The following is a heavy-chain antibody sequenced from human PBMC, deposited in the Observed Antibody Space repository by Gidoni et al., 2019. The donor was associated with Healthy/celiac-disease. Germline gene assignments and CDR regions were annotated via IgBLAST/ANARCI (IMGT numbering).Heavy chain of an antibody. CDR1: GFSLSNARMG. D-gene: IGHD6-13*01. CDR2: ICSNDEK. J-gene: IGHJ4*02. CDR3: ARILIGGIAAAGADY. Sequence: QVTLKESGPVLVKPTETLTLTCTVSGFSLSNARMGVSWIRQPPGKALEWLAHICSNDEKSYSTSLKSRLTVYKDTSKSQVVLTMTNMDPVDTATYYCARILIGGIAAAGADYWGQGTLVTVSS. V-gene: IGHV2-26*01.